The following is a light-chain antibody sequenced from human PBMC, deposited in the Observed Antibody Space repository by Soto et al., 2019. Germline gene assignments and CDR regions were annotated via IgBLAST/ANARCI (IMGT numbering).Light chain of an antibody. CDR3: QQYNSHSWT. CDR1: QSISSW. CDR2: KAS. V-gene: IGKV1-5*03. Sequence: DIQMTQSPSTLSASVGDRVTITCRASQSISSWLAWYQQKPGKAPKLLIYKASSSESGVPSRFSGSGSGTEFTLTISSLQPDDFATYYCQQYNSHSWTFGQGTKVDIK. J-gene: IGKJ1*01.